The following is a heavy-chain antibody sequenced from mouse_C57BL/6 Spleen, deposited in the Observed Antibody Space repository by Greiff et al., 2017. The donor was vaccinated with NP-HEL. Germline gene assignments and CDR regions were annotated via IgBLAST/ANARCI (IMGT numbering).Heavy chain of an antibody. J-gene: IGHJ4*01. CDR1: GFTFSDYG. D-gene: IGHD3-2*02. Sequence: EVKLMESGGGLVKPGGSLKLSCAASGFTFSDYGMHWVRQAPEKGLEWVAYISSGSSTIYYADTVKGRFTISRDNAKNTLFLQMTSLRSEDTAMYYCARRVSTAQAIAMDYWGQGTSVTVSS. V-gene: IGHV5-17*01. CDR3: ARRVSTAQAIAMDY. CDR2: ISSGSSTI.